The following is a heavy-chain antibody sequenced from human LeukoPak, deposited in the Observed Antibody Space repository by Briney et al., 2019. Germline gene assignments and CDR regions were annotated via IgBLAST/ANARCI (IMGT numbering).Heavy chain of an antibody. CDR3: AHEKRSSSNWHSSWFDP. D-gene: IGHD6-13*01. Sequence: SGPTLVKPTQTLTLTCTFSGFSLSTSGVGVGWIRQPPGKSVEWLTHNYWDDDKRYSPSLKSRLTITKDTSKTQVVLKMTNVDPVDTATYSCAHEKRSSSNWHSSWFDPWGQGTLVTAYS. J-gene: IGHJ5*02. CDR1: GFSLSTSGVG. V-gene: IGHV2-5*02. CDR2: NYWDDDK.